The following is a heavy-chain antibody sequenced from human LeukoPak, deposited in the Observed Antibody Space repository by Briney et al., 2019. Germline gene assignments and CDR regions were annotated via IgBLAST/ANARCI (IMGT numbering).Heavy chain of an antibody. V-gene: IGHV4-31*03. Sequence: SETLSLTCTVSGSSVSFGGYYWSWIRQHPGKGLEWIGYIYYNGNTDYSPSLKSRVTISVDTSKNQFSLKLSSVTAADTAVYYCARRTVRPYTLDYWGQGTLVTVSS. CDR2: IYYNGNT. J-gene: IGHJ4*02. D-gene: IGHD1-1*01. CDR1: GSSVSFGGYY. CDR3: ARRTVRPYTLDY.